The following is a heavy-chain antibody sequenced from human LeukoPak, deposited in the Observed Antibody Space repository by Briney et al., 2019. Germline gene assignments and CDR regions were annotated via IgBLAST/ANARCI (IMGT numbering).Heavy chain of an antibody. D-gene: IGHD3-22*01. CDR2: IYYSGGST. CDR3: ARQEGYFDTSGFFHY. CDR1: GGSISSSTNH. V-gene: IGHV4-39*01. Sequence: SETLSLTCTVSGGSISSSTNHWGWIRQPPGKGLEWIGSIYYSGGSTYYNPSLGSRVTIFVDTSKSQFSLKLSSVTAADTAVYYCARQEGYFDTSGFFHYWGQGTLVTVSS. J-gene: IGHJ4*02.